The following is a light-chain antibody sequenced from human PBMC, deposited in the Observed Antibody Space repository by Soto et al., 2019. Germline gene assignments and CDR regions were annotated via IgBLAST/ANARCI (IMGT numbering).Light chain of an antibody. CDR1: SSNIGSNT. J-gene: IGLJ2*01. CDR3: AAWDDSLNGPV. V-gene: IGLV1-44*01. CDR2: NHN. Sequence: QSVLTQPPSASGTPGQRVTISCSGSSSNIGSNTVNWYQQVPGTAPKLLIYNHNQRPSGVPDRFSGSKSGTSASLAISRLQSEDEADYYCAAWDDSLNGPVFGGGTKLTVL.